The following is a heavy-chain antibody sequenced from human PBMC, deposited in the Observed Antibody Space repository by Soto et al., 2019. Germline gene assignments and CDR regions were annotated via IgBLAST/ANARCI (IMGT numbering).Heavy chain of an antibody. J-gene: IGHJ4*02. CDR1: GYTLTSFY. CDR3: ARGLASGDY. D-gene: IGHD6-6*01. CDR2: INPNGGST. Sequence: QVQLVQPGAEVKKPGASVKLSCKASGYTLTSFYIHWVRQAPGQGLEWMGIINPNGGSTNYAHNFQGRVTMTRDTSTNTVYMDLSSLRSEDTAVYYCARGLASGDYWGQGTLVTVSS. V-gene: IGHV1-46*03.